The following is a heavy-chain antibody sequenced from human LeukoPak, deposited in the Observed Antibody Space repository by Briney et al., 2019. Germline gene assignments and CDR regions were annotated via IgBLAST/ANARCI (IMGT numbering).Heavy chain of an antibody. D-gene: IGHD4-17*01. CDR2: IYYSEST. CDR1: GGSMSSSSYY. V-gene: IGHV4-39*07. CDR3: ARIRTVTFFDY. Sequence: SETLSLTCTVSGGSMSSSSYYWGWIRQPPGKGLEWIGSIYYSESTYQNPSLKSRVTISVDTSKNQFSLKQSSVTAADTAVYYCARIRTVTFFDYWGQGTLVTVSS. J-gene: IGHJ4*02.